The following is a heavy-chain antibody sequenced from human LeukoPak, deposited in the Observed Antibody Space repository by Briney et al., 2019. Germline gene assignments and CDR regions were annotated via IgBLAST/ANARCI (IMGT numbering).Heavy chain of an antibody. CDR2: SGTSGDT. Sequence: GGSLRLSCAASGFTFSNYALNWVRQAPGKGLEWVSASGTSGDTYYADSVRGRFTISRDNAKNMVYLRMSSLRAEDTALYYCAQKRPGTYPFDYWGQGTLVTVSS. CDR3: AQKRPGTYPFDY. D-gene: IGHD6-13*01. CDR1: GFTFSNYA. J-gene: IGHJ4*02. V-gene: IGHV3-23*01.